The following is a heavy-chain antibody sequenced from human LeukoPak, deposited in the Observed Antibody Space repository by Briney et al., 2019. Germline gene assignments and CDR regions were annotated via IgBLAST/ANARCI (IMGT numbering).Heavy chain of an antibody. CDR3: AKYSGGGSSDSYYYYGMDV. J-gene: IGHJ6*02. CDR1: GLTFDDYA. D-gene: IGHD6-6*01. CDR2: IRWNSGSI. V-gene: IGHV3-9*01. Sequence: PGRSMSLSCAASGLTFDDYAMHWVRQAPGKGLELVTVIRWNSGSIGYADSVKGRFTISRDNAKNSLYLQMNSLRAEDTALYYCAKYSGGGSSDSYYYYGMDVWGQGTTVTVSS.